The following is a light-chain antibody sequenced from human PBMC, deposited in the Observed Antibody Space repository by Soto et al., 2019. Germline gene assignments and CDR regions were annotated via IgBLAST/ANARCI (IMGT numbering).Light chain of an antibody. Sequence: EIVMTQSPATLSVSPGERATLSCRASQSVKINLAWYQHKPGQATRLLIYGAFTRATGIPAMFSGSGSGTEFTLTISNLQSEDFGVYYCQQYNNWPPITFGQGTRVEIK. CDR1: QSVKIN. V-gene: IGKV3-15*01. CDR3: QQYNNWPPIT. CDR2: GAF. J-gene: IGKJ5*01.